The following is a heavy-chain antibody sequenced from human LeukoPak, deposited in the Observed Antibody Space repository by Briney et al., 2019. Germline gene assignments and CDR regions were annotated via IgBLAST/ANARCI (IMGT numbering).Heavy chain of an antibody. J-gene: IGHJ4*02. CDR1: GGSFSDDY. V-gene: IGHV4-34*01. D-gene: IGHD3-22*01. CDR3: ASAYYYDSSGYNDY. Sequence: SETLSLTCAVYGGSFSDDYWSWIRQPPGKGLEWIGEINHSGVTNYNPSLTSRLTMSIDTSKSQFSLKLRSVTAADTAVYYCASAYYYDSSGYNDYWGQGTLVTVSS. CDR2: INHSGVT.